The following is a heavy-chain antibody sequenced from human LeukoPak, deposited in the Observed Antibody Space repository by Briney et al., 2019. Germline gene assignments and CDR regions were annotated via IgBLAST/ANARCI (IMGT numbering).Heavy chain of an antibody. CDR3: ARDRGYGDSDAFDI. D-gene: IGHD4-17*01. J-gene: IGHJ3*02. V-gene: IGHV3-53*01. CDR2: IYSGGST. CDR1: EFSFRTYA. Sequence: GGSLRLSCTTSEFSFRTYAMTWVRQAPGKGLEWVSVIYSGGSTYYADSVKGRFTISRDNSKNTLYLQMNSLRAEDTAVYYCARDRGYGDSDAFDIWGQGTMVTVSS.